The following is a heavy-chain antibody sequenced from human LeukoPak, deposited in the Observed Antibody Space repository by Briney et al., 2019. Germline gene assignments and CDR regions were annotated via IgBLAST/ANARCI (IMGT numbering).Heavy chain of an antibody. J-gene: IGHJ4*02. CDR2: IQYDGSNK. CDR3: AKYDAQ. CDR1: GFTFSSYG. Sequence: GGSLRLSCAASGFTFSSYGMHWVRQAPGKGLEWVAFIQYDGSNKYYADSVKGRFTISRDNSKNTLYLQMNSLRPEDTAMYYCAKYDAQWGKGTLVTVSS. V-gene: IGHV3-30*02. D-gene: IGHD3-16*01.